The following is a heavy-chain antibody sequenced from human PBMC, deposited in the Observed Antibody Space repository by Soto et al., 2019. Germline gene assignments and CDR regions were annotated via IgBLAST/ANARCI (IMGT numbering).Heavy chain of an antibody. V-gene: IGHV4-59*02. CDR1: GGSVTSYY. J-gene: IGHJ4*02. D-gene: IGHD2-21*02. CDR2: NYYRGST. CDR3: AGGPSYCGADCYTHGF. Sequence: SETLSLTCTVSGGSVTSYYWSWIRQPPGKGLEWIGYNYYRGSTKYNPSLMSRVTISIDTSRNQFSLKLTSVTAADTAIYYCAGGPSYCGADCYTHGFWGQGTLVTVSS.